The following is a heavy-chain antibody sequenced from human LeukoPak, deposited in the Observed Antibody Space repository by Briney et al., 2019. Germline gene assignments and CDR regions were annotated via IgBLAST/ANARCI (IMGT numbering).Heavy chain of an antibody. CDR1: GGSISSYY. CDR3: ARQRRYSYGSYYYYGIDV. Sequence: SETLSLTCTVSGGSISSYYWSWIRQPPGKGLEWIGYIYYSGSTNYNPSLKSRVTISVDTSKNQFSLKLSSVTAADTAVYYCARQRRYSYGSYYYYGIDVWGQGTTVTVSS. J-gene: IGHJ6*02. V-gene: IGHV4-59*08. CDR2: IYYSGST. D-gene: IGHD5-18*01.